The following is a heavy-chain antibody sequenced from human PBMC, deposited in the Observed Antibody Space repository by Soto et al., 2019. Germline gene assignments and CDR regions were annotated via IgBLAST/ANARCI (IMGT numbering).Heavy chain of an antibody. V-gene: IGHV1-18*01. CDR1: PYTFTRYG. Sequence: ASVNVSCKASPYTFTRYGISWVRQAPGQGLEWMGWISAYNGKRNYAQELQGRVTMTTDTSMSTAYMELRSLRSDDTAVYYCATHDYGDSALGNWGKGTLVTVSS. CDR2: ISAYNGKR. D-gene: IGHD4-17*01. CDR3: ATHDYGDSALGN. J-gene: IGHJ4*02.